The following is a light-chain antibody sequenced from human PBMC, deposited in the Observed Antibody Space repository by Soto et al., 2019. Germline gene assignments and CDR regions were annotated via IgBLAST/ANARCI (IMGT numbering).Light chain of an antibody. V-gene: IGLV1-44*01. CDR2: SND. Sequence: QSALTQPPSASGTPGQRVTISCSGSSSNIGTNTVNWYQQLPGTAPKLLIYSNDQRPSGVPGRFSGSNSGTSASLAISGLQSEDEADYYCAAWDDSLNGYLFGSGTKVTVL. J-gene: IGLJ1*01. CDR3: AAWDDSLNGYL. CDR1: SSNIGTNT.